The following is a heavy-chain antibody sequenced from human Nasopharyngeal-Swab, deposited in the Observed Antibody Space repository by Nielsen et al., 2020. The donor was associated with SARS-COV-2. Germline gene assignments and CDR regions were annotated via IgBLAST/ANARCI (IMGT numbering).Heavy chain of an antibody. CDR3: ARDISPYDYGDYWAAFDI. D-gene: IGHD4-17*01. J-gene: IGHJ3*02. CDR2: MNPNSGNT. Sequence: WVRQAPGQGLEWMGWMNPNSGNTGYAQKFQGRVTMTRNTSISTAYMELSSLRSEDTAVYYCARDISPYDYGDYWAAFDIWGQGTMVTVSS. V-gene: IGHV1-8*01.